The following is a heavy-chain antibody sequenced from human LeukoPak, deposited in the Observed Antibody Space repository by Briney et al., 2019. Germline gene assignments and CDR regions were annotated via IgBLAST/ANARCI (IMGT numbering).Heavy chain of an antibody. D-gene: IGHD3-22*01. Sequence: GGSLRLSCAASGFTVSSNYMSWVRQAPGKGLEWVSYISSSSSTIYYADSVKGRFTISRDNAKNSLYLQMNSLRAEDTAVYYCARGSTYYDSSGQVPFDYWGQGTLVTVSS. CDR3: ARGSTYYDSSGQVPFDY. CDR1: GFTVSSNY. J-gene: IGHJ4*02. V-gene: IGHV3-48*01. CDR2: ISSSSSTI.